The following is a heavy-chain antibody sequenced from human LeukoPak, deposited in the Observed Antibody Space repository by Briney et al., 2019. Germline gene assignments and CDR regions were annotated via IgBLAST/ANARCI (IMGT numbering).Heavy chain of an antibody. Sequence: GGSLRLSCAASGFPFHNYWMTWVRQAPGKGLEWVAQVNQDGSEAHYADSVKARFTISRDNAKSSVSLQMNSLRAEDTAVYYCVRDGGVSGYDLLDYWGQGTLVTVYS. V-gene: IGHV3-7*01. CDR3: VRDGGVSGYDLLDY. D-gene: IGHD5-12*01. CDR1: GFPFHNYW. J-gene: IGHJ4*02. CDR2: VNQDGSEA.